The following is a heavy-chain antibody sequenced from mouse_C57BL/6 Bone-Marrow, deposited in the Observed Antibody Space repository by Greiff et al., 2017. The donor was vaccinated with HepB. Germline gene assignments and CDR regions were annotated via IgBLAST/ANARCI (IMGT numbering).Heavy chain of an antibody. CDR2: ISSGGDYI. CDR3: TSTGMVTTGDYAMDY. D-gene: IGHD2-2*01. Sequence: DVMLVESGEGLVKPGGSLKLSCAASGFTFSSYAMSWVRQTPEKRLEWVAYISSGGDYIYYADTVKGRFTISRDNARNTLYLQMSSLKSEDTAMYYCTSTGMVTTGDYAMDYWGQGTSVTVSS. V-gene: IGHV5-9-1*02. J-gene: IGHJ4*01. CDR1: GFTFSSYA.